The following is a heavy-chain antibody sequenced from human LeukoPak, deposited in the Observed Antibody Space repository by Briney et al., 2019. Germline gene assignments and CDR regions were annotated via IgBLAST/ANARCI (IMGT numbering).Heavy chain of an antibody. CDR2: ISSSITTI. D-gene: IGHD2-2*01. J-gene: IGHJ4*02. CDR1: EFTFITYS. V-gene: IGHV3-48*04. CDR3: ARVFCRSITCPVDY. Sequence: GGSLRLSCAASEFTFITYSMNWVRQAPGRGLEGISYISSSITTIYYADSVRGRFTISRDNAKNSLYLQMNSLTAEDTAVYYCARVFCRSITCPVDYWGQGILVTVSS.